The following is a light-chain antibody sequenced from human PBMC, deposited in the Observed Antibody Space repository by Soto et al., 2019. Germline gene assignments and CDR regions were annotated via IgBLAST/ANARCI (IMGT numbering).Light chain of an antibody. CDR1: QRISTY. CDR2: AAS. CDR3: QQSYRKPIP. V-gene: IGKV1-39*01. J-gene: IGKJ5*01. Sequence: DIQLPHSRFRRSASVGDRVAMTGLASQRISTYLNGYQQKTGKETKVLIYAASNLQSGVQPRFSGSGSGTDFTLTISSLQPEDGATYFCQQSYRKPIPSAQRTRLE.